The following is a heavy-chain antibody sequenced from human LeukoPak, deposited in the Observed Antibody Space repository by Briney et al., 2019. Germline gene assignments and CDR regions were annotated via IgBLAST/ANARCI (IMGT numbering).Heavy chain of an antibody. CDR2: IYTSGST. CDR3: ARVRYEGFDP. V-gene: IGHV4-4*07. CDR1: GGSMSRYY. D-gene: IGHD3-3*01. Sequence: LSETLSLTCTVSGGSMSRYYWSWIRQPAGKGLEWIGRIYTSGSTNYNPSLKSRVTMSVDTSRNQFSLSLRSVTAADTAVYYCARVRYEGFDPGGQGTLVTVSS. J-gene: IGHJ5*02.